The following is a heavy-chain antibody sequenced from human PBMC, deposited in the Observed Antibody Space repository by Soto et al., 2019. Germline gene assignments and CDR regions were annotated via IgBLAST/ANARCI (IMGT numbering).Heavy chain of an antibody. CDR2: ITPGGDST. CDR1: TFATNY. CDR3: AGSSAGGYDY. Sequence: QVQLVQSGAEVKKPGASVTVSSKTFATNYVHWLRQAPGQGLEWMGIITPGGDSTKYAQKFQGRVTMTRDASTSTVYMEVSSLRSEATAVFYCAGSSAGGYDYWGQGTLVTVSS. D-gene: IGHD6-19*01. V-gene: IGHV1-46*01. J-gene: IGHJ4*02.